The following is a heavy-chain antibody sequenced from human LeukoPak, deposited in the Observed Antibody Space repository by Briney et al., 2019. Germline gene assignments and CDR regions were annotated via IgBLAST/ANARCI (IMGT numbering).Heavy chain of an antibody. CDR3: ARGNRDSSGFYYYYGMDV. CDR1: GFTFDDYA. V-gene: IGHV3-9*01. J-gene: IGHJ6*02. CDR2: MSWNSKNI. D-gene: IGHD6-19*01. Sequence: GRSLRLSCAASGFTFDDYALFWVRQAPGKGLEWVSGMSWNSKNIGYAASVKGRFTISRDNGKNSLYLQMNSLRAEDTAFYYCARGNRDSSGFYYYYGMDVWGQGTTVTVSS.